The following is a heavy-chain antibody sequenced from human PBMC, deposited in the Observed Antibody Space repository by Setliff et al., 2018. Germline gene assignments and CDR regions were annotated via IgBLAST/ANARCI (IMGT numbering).Heavy chain of an antibody. V-gene: IGHV1-18*01. Sequence: RASVKVSCKASGYTFSNYGVTWVRQAPGQGLEWMGWVTVYNGNTKYAQNLQGRLTLTTDISTSTAYMELGSLTTDDTAVYYCARVESMVRGKNILRHFDYWGQGIQVTSPQ. CDR3: ARVESMVRGKNILRHFDY. CDR1: GYTFSNYG. CDR2: VTVYNGNT. J-gene: IGHJ4*02. D-gene: IGHD3-10*01.